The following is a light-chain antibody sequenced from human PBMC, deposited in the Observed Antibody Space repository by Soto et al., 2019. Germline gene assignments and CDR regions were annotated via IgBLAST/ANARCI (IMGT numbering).Light chain of an antibody. J-gene: IGLJ2*01. CDR2: DTD. V-gene: IGLV7-46*01. CDR3: LLSYHGARYVL. Sequence: QTVVTQEPSLTVSPGGTVTLTCGSSTGAVTSSHYPYWLQQKPGQAPRTLIYDTDNKHSWTPARFSGSLLGDKAVLTLSGAQPEDEADYYCLLSYHGARYVLFGGGTKLTVL. CDR1: TGAVTSSHY.